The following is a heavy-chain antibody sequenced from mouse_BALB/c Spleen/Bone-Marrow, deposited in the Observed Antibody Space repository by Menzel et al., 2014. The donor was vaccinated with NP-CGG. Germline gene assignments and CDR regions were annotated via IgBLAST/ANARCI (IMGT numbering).Heavy chain of an antibody. D-gene: IGHD2-1*01. CDR1: GYSITSDYA. CDR2: ISYSGST. J-gene: IGHJ3*01. CDR3: ARYYYGNYWFAY. Sequence: EVKLVESGPGLVKPSQSLSLTCTVTGYSITSDYAWNWIRQFPGNKLEWMGYISYSGSTSYSPSLKSRISITRDTSKNQFFLQLNSVTTEDTATYYCARYYYGNYWFAYWGQGTLVTVSA. V-gene: IGHV3-2*02.